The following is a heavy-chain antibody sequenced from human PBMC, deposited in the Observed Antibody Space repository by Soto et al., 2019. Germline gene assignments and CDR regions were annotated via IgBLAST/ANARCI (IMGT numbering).Heavy chain of an antibody. D-gene: IGHD5-12*01. CDR3: AREGPAPDIVATIEGHYYYYYGMDV. CDR1: GFTFSSYS. CDR2: ISSSSSYI. Sequence: GGSLRLSCAASGFTFSSYSMNWVRQAPGKGLEWVSSISSSSSYIYYADSVKGRFTISRDNAKNSLYLQMNSLRAEDTAVYYCAREGPAPDIVATIEGHYYYYYGMDVWGQGTTVTVSS. J-gene: IGHJ6*02. V-gene: IGHV3-21*01.